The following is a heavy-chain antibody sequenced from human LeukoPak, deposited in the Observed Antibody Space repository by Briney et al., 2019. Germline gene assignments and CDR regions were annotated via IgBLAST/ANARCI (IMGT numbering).Heavy chain of an antibody. V-gene: IGHV3-23*01. D-gene: IGHD6-13*01. Sequence: GGSLRLPCAASGFTFSSYAMSWVRQAPGKGLEWVSAISGSGGSTYYADSVKGRFTISRDNAKNSLYLQMNSLRAEDTAVYYCARVPYSSSWSPFDYWGQGTLVTVSS. CDR3: ARVPYSSSWSPFDY. CDR1: GFTFSSYA. J-gene: IGHJ4*02. CDR2: ISGSGGST.